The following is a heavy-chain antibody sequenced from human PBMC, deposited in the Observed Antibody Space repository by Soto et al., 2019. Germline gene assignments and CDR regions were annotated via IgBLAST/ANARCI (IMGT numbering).Heavy chain of an antibody. CDR3: VRDRYDFWREHAEYFQH. D-gene: IGHD3-3*01. CDR1: GFTFSSYA. V-gene: IGHV3-30-3*01. CDR2: ISYDGSNK. J-gene: IGHJ1*01. Sequence: QVQLVESGGGVVQPGRSLRLSCAASGFTFSSYAMHWVRQAPGKGLEWVAVISYDGSNKYYADSVKGRFTISRDNSKNTLYLQMNSLRPEDTAVYYCVRDRYDFWREHAEYFQHWGQGTLVTVSS.